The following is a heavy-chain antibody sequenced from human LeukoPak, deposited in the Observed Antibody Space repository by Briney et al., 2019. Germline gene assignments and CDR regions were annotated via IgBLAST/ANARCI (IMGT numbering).Heavy chain of an antibody. D-gene: IGHD4-11*01. Sequence: PSETLSLTCTVSGGSISSYYWSWIRQPPGKGLEWIGYIYYSGSTNYNPSLKSRVTMSVDTSKNQFSLKLSSVTAADTAVYYCARVSRSNYNYFDYWGQGTLVTVSS. CDR3: ARVSRSNYNYFDY. CDR2: IYYSGST. CDR1: GGSISSYY. V-gene: IGHV4-59*12. J-gene: IGHJ4*02.